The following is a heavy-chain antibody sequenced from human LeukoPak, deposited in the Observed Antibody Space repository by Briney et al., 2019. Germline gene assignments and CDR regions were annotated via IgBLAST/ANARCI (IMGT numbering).Heavy chain of an antibody. V-gene: IGHV1-18*04. CDR2: ISAYNGNT. J-gene: IGHJ5*02. D-gene: IGHD3-10*01. Sequence: ASVKVSCKASGYTFTSYGISWVRQAPGQGLEWMGWISAYNGNTNYAQKLQGRVTMTTDTSTSTAYMELRSLRSDDTAVYYCARVSMVRGVIRYNWFDPRGQGTLVTVSS. CDR1: GYTFTSYG. CDR3: ARVSMVRGVIRYNWFDP.